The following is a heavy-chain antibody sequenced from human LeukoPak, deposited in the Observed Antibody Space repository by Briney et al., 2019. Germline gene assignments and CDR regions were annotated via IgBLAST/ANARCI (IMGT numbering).Heavy chain of an antibody. V-gene: IGHV1-18*01. CDR3: TRTRAYFATTRYFDY. D-gene: IGHD1-26*01. J-gene: IGHJ4*02. CDR1: GYMFSSSY. CDR2: ISGYNAKT. Sequence: ASVKVSCKASGYMFSSSYMTWVRQAPGQGLEWMGWISGYNAKTNYAQKFQGRVTMTTDTSTRTAYLELRSLSSDDTAVYYCTRTRAYFATTRYFDYWGQGTLVTVSS.